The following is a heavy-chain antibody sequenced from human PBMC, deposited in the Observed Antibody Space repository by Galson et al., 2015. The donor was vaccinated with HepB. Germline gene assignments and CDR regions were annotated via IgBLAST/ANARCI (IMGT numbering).Heavy chain of an antibody. CDR3: ARVPNIVVVPAAPKNYFDY. CDR1: GYTFTSYG. Sequence: SVKVSCKASGYTFTSYGISWVRQAPGQGLEWMGWISAYNGNTNYAQKLQGRVTMTTDTSTSTAYMELRSLRSDDTAVYYCARVPNIVVVPAAPKNYFDYWGQGTLVTVSS. V-gene: IGHV1-18*01. D-gene: IGHD2-2*01. J-gene: IGHJ4*02. CDR2: ISAYNGNT.